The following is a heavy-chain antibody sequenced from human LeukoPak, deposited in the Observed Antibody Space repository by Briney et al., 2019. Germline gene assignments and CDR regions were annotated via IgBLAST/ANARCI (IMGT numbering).Heavy chain of an antibody. V-gene: IGHV4-59*12. J-gene: IGHJ4*02. CDR3: SRENGAFSPFGY. CDR2: IYYSGST. CDR1: GGSISSYY. D-gene: IGHD2-8*01. Sequence: TPSETLSLTCTVSGGSISSYYWSWIRQPPGKGLEWIGYIYYSGSTNYNPSLKSRVTISVDTSKNQFSLKLSSVTAADTAVYYCSRENGAFSPFGYWGQGTLVTVLS.